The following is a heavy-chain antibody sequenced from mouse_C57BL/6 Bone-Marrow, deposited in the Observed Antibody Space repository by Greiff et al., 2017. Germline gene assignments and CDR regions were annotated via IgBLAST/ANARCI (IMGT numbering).Heavy chain of an antibody. J-gene: IGHJ1*03. CDR2: IHPNSGST. Sequence: QVQLQQPGAELVKPGASVKLSCKASGYTFTSYWMHWVKQRPGQGLEWIGMIHPNSGSTNYNEKFKSKATLTVDKSSSTAYMQLSSLTSEDSAVYYCARGRGNYWYFDVWGTGTTVTVSS. D-gene: IGHD2-1*01. CDR1: GYTFTSYW. CDR3: ARGRGNYWYFDV. V-gene: IGHV1-64*01.